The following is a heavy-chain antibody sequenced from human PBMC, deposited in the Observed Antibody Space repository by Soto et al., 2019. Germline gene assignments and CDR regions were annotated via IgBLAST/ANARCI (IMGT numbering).Heavy chain of an antibody. CDR1: GFTFSSYV. CDR2: ISSDGGST. D-gene: IGHD3-22*01. Sequence: PGGSLRLSCSASGFTFSSYVMHWVRQAPGKGLEFVSAISSDGGSTYYADSVKGRFTVSRDNSKNTLYFQMSSLRTEDTAVYYCLKDGYYYDSSGDYYEGYFDSWGQGTLVTVSS. V-gene: IGHV3-64D*06. CDR3: LKDGYYYDSSGDYYEGYFDS. J-gene: IGHJ4*02.